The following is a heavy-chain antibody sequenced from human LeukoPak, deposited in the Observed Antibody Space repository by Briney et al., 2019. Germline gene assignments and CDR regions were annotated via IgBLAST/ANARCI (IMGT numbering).Heavy chain of an antibody. CDR1: GYIFTSYG. V-gene: IGHV1-18*01. D-gene: IGHD4-23*01. Sequence: GASVKVSCKASGYIFTSYGFSWVRQAPGQGVEWLGCISAYNGNTNYAQKLQGRVTMTTDTSTSTAYMELRSLRSDDTAVYYCARVPPAGYGGHFATFDYWGQGTLVTVSS. J-gene: IGHJ4*02. CDR3: ARVPPAGYGGHFATFDY. CDR2: ISAYNGNT.